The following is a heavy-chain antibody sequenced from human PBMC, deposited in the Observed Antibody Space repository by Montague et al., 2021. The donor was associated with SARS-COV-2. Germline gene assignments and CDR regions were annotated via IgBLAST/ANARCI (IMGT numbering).Heavy chain of an antibody. CDR2: IYYTENT. V-gene: IGHV4-39*01. CDR3: ARPGSGYSYGSGAFDY. CDR1: GGSISNSIYY. D-gene: IGHD5-18*01. J-gene: IGHJ4*02. Sequence: SETLSLTCTVSGGSISNSIYYWDWIRQPPGEGLEWIGSIYYTENTYYNPSLKSRVTISIDTSKNQFSLKLSSVTAADTAVYYCARPGSGYSYGSGAFDYWGQGTLVIVSS.